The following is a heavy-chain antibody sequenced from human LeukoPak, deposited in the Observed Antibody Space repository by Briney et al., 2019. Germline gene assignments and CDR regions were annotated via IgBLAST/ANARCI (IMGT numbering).Heavy chain of an antibody. V-gene: IGHV4-39*01. J-gene: IGHJ4*02. CDR1: GGSISSSSYY. CDR3: ARQLSHYYGSGSFDY. Sequence: SETLSLTCTVSGGSISSSSYYWGWIRRPPGKGLEWIGSIYYSGSTYYNPSLKSRVTISVDTSKNQFSLKLSSVTAADTAVYYCARQLSHYYGSGSFDYWGQGTLVTVSS. CDR2: IYYSGST. D-gene: IGHD3-10*01.